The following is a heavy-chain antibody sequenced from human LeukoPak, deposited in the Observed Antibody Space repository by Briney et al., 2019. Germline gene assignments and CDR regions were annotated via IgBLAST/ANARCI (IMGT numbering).Heavy chain of an antibody. J-gene: IGHJ4*02. Sequence: GGSLRLSCAASGFTFSSYWMSWVRQAPGKGLEWVSYISSSGSTIYYADSVKGRFTISRDNAKNSPYLQMNSLRAEDTAVYYCAREYYYGSGIDYWGQGTLVTVSS. CDR2: ISSSGSTI. CDR3: AREYYYGSGIDY. CDR1: GFTFSSYW. V-gene: IGHV3-48*04. D-gene: IGHD3-10*01.